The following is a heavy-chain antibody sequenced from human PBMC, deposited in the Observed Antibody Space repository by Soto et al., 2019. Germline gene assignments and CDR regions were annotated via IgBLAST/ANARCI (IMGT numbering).Heavy chain of an antibody. Sequence: GESLKISCKTSGYSFTSHWIGWVRQMPGKGLEWVGLTYPANSDTRYSPSFQGQVTVSADKSIGTAYLQWSSLKASDTAMYYCVRPESNGWYEHWGQGTLVTV. V-gene: IGHV5-51*01. D-gene: IGHD2-8*01. CDR1: GYSFTSHW. CDR3: VRPESNGWYEH. J-gene: IGHJ5*02. CDR2: TYPANSDT.